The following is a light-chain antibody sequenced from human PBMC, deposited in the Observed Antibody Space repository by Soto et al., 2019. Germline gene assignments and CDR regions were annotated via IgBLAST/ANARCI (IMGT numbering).Light chain of an antibody. J-gene: IGKJ1*01. Sequence: EIVLTQSPGTLSLSPGERATLSCRASQSVSSSYLAWYQQKPCQAPRLLIYGASSRATGIPDRLSGSGSGTDFTLTISRMEPEDFAVYYCQQYGSSRTFGQGTKVDIK. CDR2: GAS. CDR3: QQYGSSRT. V-gene: IGKV3-20*01. CDR1: QSVSSSY.